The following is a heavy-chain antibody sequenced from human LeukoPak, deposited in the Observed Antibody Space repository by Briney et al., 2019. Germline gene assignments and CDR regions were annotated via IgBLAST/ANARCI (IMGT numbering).Heavy chain of an antibody. V-gene: IGHV3-30*18. CDR1: GFTFSSHG. Sequence: QSGTSLRLACAASGFTFSSHGIDWVRHAPGKGLQWVAVVEIDKATKYYADAVKGRFTTTRDTCKNTMYLQMKSMRAEDMAMYDCTQEGASGSRYNLDYWGQGTPVTVSS. CDR3: TQEGASGSRYNLDY. CDR2: VEIDKATK. D-gene: IGHD1-26*01. J-gene: IGHJ4*02.